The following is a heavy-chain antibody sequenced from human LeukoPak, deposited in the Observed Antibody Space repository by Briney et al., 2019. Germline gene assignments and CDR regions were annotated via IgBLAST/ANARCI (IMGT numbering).Heavy chain of an antibody. V-gene: IGHV3-30*04. CDR2: ISYDGSNK. CDR3: ARDRKNYFDY. D-gene: IGHD1-14*01. CDR1: GFTFSSYA. Sequence: GRSLRLSCAASGFTFSSYAMHWVRQAPGNGLEWVAVISYDGSNKYYADSVKGRFTISRDNSKNTLYLQMNSLRAEDTAVYYCARDRKNYFDYWGQGTLVTVSS. J-gene: IGHJ4*02.